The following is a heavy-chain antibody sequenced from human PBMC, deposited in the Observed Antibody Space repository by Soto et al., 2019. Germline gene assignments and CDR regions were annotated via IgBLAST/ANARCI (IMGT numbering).Heavy chain of an antibody. CDR1: GYSLSISGVG. D-gene: IGHD6-13*01. Sequence: QITLKESGPTLVKPTQTLTLTCTVSGYSLSISGVGVGWIRQPPGKALEWVGIIYWDDEKHYSPSLKTRLTITKGTSKNQVVLTMTDMDPVDTATYYCAHRGPKGAGAFDIWGQGTMVTVSS. CDR3: AHRGPKGAGAFDI. V-gene: IGHV2-5*02. CDR2: IYWDDEK. J-gene: IGHJ3*02.